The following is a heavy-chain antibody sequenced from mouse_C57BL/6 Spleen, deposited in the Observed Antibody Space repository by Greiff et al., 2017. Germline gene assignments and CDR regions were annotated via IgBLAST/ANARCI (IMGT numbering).Heavy chain of an antibody. J-gene: IGHJ1*03. D-gene: IGHD2-3*01. Sequence: QVQLQQPGTELVKPGASVKLSCKASGYTFTSYWMHWVKQRPGQGLEWIGNINPSNGGTNYNEKFKSKATLTVDKSSSTAYMQLSSLTSEDSAVYYCARSRWLLLDWYVDVCGTGTTVTVSS. V-gene: IGHV1-53*01. CDR3: ARSRWLLLDWYVDV. CDR2: INPSNGGT. CDR1: GYTFTSYW.